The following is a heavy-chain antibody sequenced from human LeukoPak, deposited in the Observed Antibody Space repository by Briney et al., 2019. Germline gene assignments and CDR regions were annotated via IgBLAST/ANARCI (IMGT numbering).Heavy chain of an antibody. D-gene: IGHD6-13*01. Sequence: PGGSLRLSCSASGFTLSSYAMHWVRQAPGKGLEHVSAININGGNTYYAGSVKGRFTISRDNSKNTLSLQMSSLRPEDTAVYYCVKGDRYSSSHLAYWGQGTLVTVSS. V-gene: IGHV3-64D*06. CDR2: ININGGNT. CDR1: GFTLSSYA. J-gene: IGHJ4*02. CDR3: VKGDRYSSSHLAY.